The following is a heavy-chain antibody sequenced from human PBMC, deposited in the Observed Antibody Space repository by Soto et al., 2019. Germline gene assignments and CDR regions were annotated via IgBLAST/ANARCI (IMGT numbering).Heavy chain of an antibody. J-gene: IGHJ4*02. Sequence: EVQLVESGGGLVQPGGSLRLSCAASGFTFSNYWMNWVRQAPEKGLEWVANIREDGSEKYYVDSVKGRFTISRDNARDSLYMEMNSPRAADTAVYYCARDSYYAPGSLDYWGQGALVIVSS. CDR1: GFTFSNYW. D-gene: IGHD3-10*01. CDR3: ARDSYYAPGSLDY. V-gene: IGHV3-7*04. CDR2: IREDGSEK.